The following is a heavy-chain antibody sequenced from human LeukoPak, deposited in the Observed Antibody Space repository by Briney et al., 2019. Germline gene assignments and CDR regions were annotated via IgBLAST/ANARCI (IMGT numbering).Heavy chain of an antibody. D-gene: IGHD4-17*01. V-gene: IGHV1-2*02. CDR2: INPKSGDT. CDR1: GYTFTGYY. Sequence: GASVKVSCKASGYTFTGYYIHWVRQAPGQGLEWMGWINPKSGDTNYAQKFQDRVTLTRDTSISTAYMELTDLRSDDTAVYYCARPNGDYYNWFDPWGQGTLVTVSS. J-gene: IGHJ5*02. CDR3: ARPNGDYYNWFDP.